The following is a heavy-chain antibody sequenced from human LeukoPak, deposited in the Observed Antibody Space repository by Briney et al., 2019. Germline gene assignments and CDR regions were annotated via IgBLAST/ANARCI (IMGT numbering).Heavy chain of an antibody. CDR1: GYTFTGYY. CDR3: ARDPYYTNSLDY. CDR2: INPNGGGT. J-gene: IGHJ4*02. V-gene: IGHV1-2*02. D-gene: IGHD3-10*01. Sequence: ASMKVSCKASGYTFTGYYIHWVRQAPGQGLEWMGWINPNGGGTKYAQKFQGRVTVTGDTSINTAYMELSRLKSDDTAVYYCARDPYYTNSLDYWGQGTLVTVSS.